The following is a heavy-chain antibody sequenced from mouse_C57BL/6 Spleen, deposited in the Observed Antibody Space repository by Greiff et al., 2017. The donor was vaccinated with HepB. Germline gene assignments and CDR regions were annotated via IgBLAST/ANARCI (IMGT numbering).Heavy chain of an antibody. CDR1: GFTFSDFY. J-gene: IGHJ4*01. V-gene: IGHV7-1*01. D-gene: IGHD5-1-1*01. CDR3: ARDADTILDY. Sequence: EVKVVESGGGLVQSGRSLRLSCATSGFTFSDFYMEWVRQAPGKGLEWIAASRNKANDYTTEYSASVKGRFIVSRDTSQSILYLQMNALRAEDTAIYYCARDADTILDYWGQGTSVTVSS. CDR2: SRNKANDYTT.